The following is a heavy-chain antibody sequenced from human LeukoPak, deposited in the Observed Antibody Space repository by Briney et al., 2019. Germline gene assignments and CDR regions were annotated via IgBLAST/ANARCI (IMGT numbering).Heavy chain of an antibody. Sequence: SETLSLTCTVSGGSISSYYWGWIRQPPGKGLEWIGEINHSGSTNYNPSLKSRVTISVDTSKNQFSLKLSSVTAADTAVYYCARGGGKEYSSGWLHFQHRGQGTLVTVSS. V-gene: IGHV4-34*01. CDR2: INHSGST. J-gene: IGHJ1*01. CDR1: GGSISSYY. CDR3: ARGGGKEYSSGWLHFQH. D-gene: IGHD6-19*01.